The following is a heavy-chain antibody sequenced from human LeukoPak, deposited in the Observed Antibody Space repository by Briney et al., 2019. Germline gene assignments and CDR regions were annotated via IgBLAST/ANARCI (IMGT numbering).Heavy chain of an antibody. CDR2: ISWNSGSI. CDR1: GFTFDDYA. CDR3: ARGTPGYCSSTSCSNWFDP. J-gene: IGHJ5*02. V-gene: IGHV3-9*01. D-gene: IGHD2-2*01. Sequence: GGSLRLSCAASGFTFDDYAMPWVRHAPGKGLEWVSGISWNSGSIGYADSVKGRFTISRDNAKNSLYLQMNSLRAEDTAVYYCARGTPGYCSSTSCSNWFDPWGQGTLVTVSS.